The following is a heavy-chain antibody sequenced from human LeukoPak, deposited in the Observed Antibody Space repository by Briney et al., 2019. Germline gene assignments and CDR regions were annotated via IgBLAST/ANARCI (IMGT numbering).Heavy chain of an antibody. D-gene: IGHD1-26*01. J-gene: IGHJ3*02. CDR3: ARIVGAGDAFDI. Sequence: SQTLSLTCTVSGGSIGSGDYYWSWIRQPPGKGLEWIGYIYYSGSTYYNPFLKSRVTISVDTSKNQFSLKLSSVTAADTAVYYCARIVGAGDAFDIWGQGTMVTVSS. CDR1: GGSIGSGDYY. V-gene: IGHV4-30-4*08. CDR2: IYYSGST.